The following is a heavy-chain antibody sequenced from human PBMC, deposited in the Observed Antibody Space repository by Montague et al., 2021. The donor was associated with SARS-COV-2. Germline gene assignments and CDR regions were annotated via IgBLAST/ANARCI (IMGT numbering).Heavy chain of an antibody. CDR2: VDYSGLT. CDR3: AKDGEALAWGTFDI. V-gene: IGHV4-39*07. CDR1: RDSIGSHNYF. J-gene: IGHJ3*02. Sequence: SETRSLTCTVSRDSIGSHNYFWAWIRQPPGKGLEWIGSVDYSGLTFYNPSLESRVTISVDTSKKQFSLNVNSVTAADTAVYYCAKDGEALAWGTFDIWGQGTMVTVSS. D-gene: IGHD3-10*01.